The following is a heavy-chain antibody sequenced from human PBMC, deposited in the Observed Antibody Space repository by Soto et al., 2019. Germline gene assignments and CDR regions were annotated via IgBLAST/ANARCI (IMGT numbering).Heavy chain of an antibody. J-gene: IGHJ2*01. CDR2: IYPADSDT. Sequence: RESLKISCKASGYSFTNYWIGWVRQLPGKGLEWTGIIYPADSDTIYSPSFQGQFTIPADQSISTAYLQWTSLKASDTAMYYCARPPYSSTSWYFDLWGRGTLVTVSS. D-gene: IGHD6-19*01. CDR1: GYSFTNYW. CDR3: ARPPYSSTSWYFDL. V-gene: IGHV5-51*01.